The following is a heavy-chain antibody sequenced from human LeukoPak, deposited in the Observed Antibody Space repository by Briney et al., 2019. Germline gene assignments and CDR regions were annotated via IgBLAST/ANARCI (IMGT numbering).Heavy chain of an antibody. CDR1: GFTFSNYA. D-gene: IGHD2-2*01. CDR2: INAGDFST. J-gene: IGHJ5*02. Sequence: QPGGSLRLSCAASGFTFSNYAMSWVRQAPGRRLEWVSAINAGDFSTYYADSVRGRFTISRDNYRNILYLQMNSLRAEDTAVYFCAKGPLRLYTSLSGWFDPWGQGTLVTVSS. V-gene: IGHV3-23*01. CDR3: AKGPLRLYTSLSGWFDP.